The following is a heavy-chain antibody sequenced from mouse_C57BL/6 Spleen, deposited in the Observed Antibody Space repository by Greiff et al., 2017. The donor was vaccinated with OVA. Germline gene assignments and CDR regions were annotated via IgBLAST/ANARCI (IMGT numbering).Heavy chain of an antibody. CDR3: TRDLTIPFAY. V-gene: IGHV5-9-1*02. J-gene: IGHJ3*01. D-gene: IGHD1-1*02. CDR1: GFTFSSYA. Sequence: EVQVVESGEGLVKPGGSLKLSCAASGFTFSSYAMSWVRQTPEKRLEWVAYISSGGDYIYYADTVKGRFTISRDNARNTLYLQMSSLKSEDTAMYYCTRDLTIPFAYWGQGTLVTVSA. CDR2: ISSGGDYI.